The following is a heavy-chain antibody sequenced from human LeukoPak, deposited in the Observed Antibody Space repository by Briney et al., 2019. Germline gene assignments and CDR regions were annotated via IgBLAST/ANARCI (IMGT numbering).Heavy chain of an antibody. Sequence: GGSLRLSCAASGFTFSSYAMHWVRQAPGKGLEWVAVISYDGSNKYYADSVKGRFTISRDNSKNTLYLQMNSLRAKDTAVYYCARDRRGSYSVCYYWGQGTLVTVSS. J-gene: IGHJ4*02. D-gene: IGHD1-26*01. CDR2: ISYDGSNK. CDR1: GFTFSSYA. V-gene: IGHV3-30-3*01. CDR3: ARDRRGSYSVCYY.